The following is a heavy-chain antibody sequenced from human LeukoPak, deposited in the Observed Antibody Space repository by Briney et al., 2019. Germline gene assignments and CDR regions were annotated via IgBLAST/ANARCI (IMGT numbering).Heavy chain of an antibody. Sequence: GGSLRLSCVASGFTFSSYAMSWVRQAPGKGLEWVSAISGSGGSTYYADSVKGRFTISRDNSKNTLYLQMNSLRAEDTAVYYCAEPEGGYYDIRPDWGQGTLVTVSS. D-gene: IGHD3-22*01. CDR2: ISGSGGST. J-gene: IGHJ4*02. V-gene: IGHV3-23*01. CDR3: AEPEGGYYDIRPD. CDR1: GFTFSSYA.